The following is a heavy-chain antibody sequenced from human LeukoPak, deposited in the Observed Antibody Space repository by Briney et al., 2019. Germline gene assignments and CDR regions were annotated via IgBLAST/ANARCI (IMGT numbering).Heavy chain of an antibody. J-gene: IGHJ4*02. V-gene: IGHV3-64D*09. CDR1: GFIFSSFG. CDR2: ISSNGGRT. D-gene: IGHD3-22*01. Sequence: GGSLRLSCSASGFIFSSFGWHWVRQAPGKGPEYVSAISSNGGRTYYADSVKGRFTISRDNSKNTLYLQMSSLRAEDTAVYYCVKDRVHDSSSYYGYGYWGQGTLVTVSS. CDR3: VKDRVHDSSSYYGYGY.